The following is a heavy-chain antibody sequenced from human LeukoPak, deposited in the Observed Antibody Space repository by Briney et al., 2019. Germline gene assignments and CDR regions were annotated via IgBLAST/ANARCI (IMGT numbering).Heavy chain of an antibody. J-gene: IGHJ4*02. CDR2: IYYSGST. CDR3: ARVTGVVTAIDY. CDR1: GGSISSYY. V-gene: IGHV4-59*01. Sequence: SETLSLTCTVSGGSISSYYWSWIRQPPGKGLEWIGYIYYSGSTNYNPSLKSRVTISVDTSKNQFSLKLSSVTAADTAVYYCARVTGVVTAIDYWGQGTLVTVSS. D-gene: IGHD3-3*01.